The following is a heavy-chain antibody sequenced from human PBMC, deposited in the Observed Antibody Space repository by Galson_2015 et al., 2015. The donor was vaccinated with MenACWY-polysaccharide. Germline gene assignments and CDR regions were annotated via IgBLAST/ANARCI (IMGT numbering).Heavy chain of an antibody. CDR3: TADVPEPLSQIDY. D-gene: IGHD1-14*01. CDR2: IRTQSEGRT. CDR1: GYTFNSAW. V-gene: IGHV3-15*01. Sequence: SPRLSCAGSGYTFNSAWMNWVRQAPGKGLEWVARIRTQSEGRTAYATPVKGRFTISRDDSNNALYLHMNNLKPEDTAMYYCTADVPEPLSQIDYWGQGTLVTVSS. J-gene: IGHJ4*02.